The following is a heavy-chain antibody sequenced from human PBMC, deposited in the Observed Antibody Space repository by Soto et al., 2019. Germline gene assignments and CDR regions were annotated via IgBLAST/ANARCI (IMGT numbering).Heavy chain of an antibody. V-gene: IGHV5-51*01. Sequence: PGESLKISCQASGYSFTNCWIGWVRQMPGKGLQWMGIIYPDDSDIRYSPSFQGQVTISADKSISTAYLQWSGLRASDTAMYYCARHSNGWYSDFWGQGTLVTVSS. CDR2: IYPDDSDI. CDR3: ARHSNGWYSDF. J-gene: IGHJ4*02. CDR1: GYSFTNCW. D-gene: IGHD6-19*01.